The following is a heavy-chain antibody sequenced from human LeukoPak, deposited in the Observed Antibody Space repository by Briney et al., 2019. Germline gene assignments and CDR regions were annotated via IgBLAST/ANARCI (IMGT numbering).Heavy chain of an antibody. Sequence: ASVKVSCKTSGYTFSRYYMDWVRQAPGQGLERMGIIDPSGSTTSYAPKFQGRLTMTRDTSTSTDYMELTGLTSEDTAVYYCARPPRPFYYYYMAIWGTGTTVTVPS. J-gene: IGHJ6*03. CDR1: GYTFSRYY. V-gene: IGHV1-46*03. CDR3: ARPPRPFYYYYMAI. CDR2: IDPSGSTT.